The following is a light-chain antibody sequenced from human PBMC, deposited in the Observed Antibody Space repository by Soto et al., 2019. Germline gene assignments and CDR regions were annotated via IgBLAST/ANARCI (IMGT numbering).Light chain of an antibody. CDR1: SXNIGAGYD. CDR3: QSYDRSLSALYV. Sequence: QSVLTQPPSVSGAPGQRVTIYCTGSSXNIGAGYDVHWYQQLPGTAPKLLIFDNTNRPSGVPDRFSGSKSGTSASLAITGLQAEDEADYYCQSYDRSLSALYVFGTGTKVTVL. J-gene: IGLJ1*01. V-gene: IGLV1-40*01. CDR2: DNT.